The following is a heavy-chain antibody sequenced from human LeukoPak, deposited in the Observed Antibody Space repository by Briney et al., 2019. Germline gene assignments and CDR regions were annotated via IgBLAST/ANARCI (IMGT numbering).Heavy chain of an antibody. J-gene: IGHJ4*02. CDR2: IYYSGST. D-gene: IGHD6-13*01. V-gene: IGHV4-39*01. CDR3: ARPTYSSRNGGYYFDY. Sequence: PSETLSLTCTVSGGSISSSSYYWGWIRQPPGKGLEWIGSIYYSGSTYYNPSLKSRVTISVDTSKNQFSLKLSSVTAADTAVYYCARPTYSSRNGGYYFDYWGQGTLVTVSS. CDR1: GGSISSSSYY.